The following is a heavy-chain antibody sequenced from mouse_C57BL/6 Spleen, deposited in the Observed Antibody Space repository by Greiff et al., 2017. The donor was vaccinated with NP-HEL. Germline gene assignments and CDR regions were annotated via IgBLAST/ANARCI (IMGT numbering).Heavy chain of an antibody. CDR3: ARPGSSNYAMDY. Sequence: VQLQQPGAELVRPGTSVKLSCKASGYTFTSYWMHWVKQRPGQGLEWIGVIDPSDSYTNYNQKFKGKATLTVDTSSSTAYMQLSNLTSEDSAVCYCARPGSSNYAMDYWGQGTSVTVSS. CDR1: GYTFTSYW. J-gene: IGHJ4*01. V-gene: IGHV1-59*01. D-gene: IGHD1-1*01. CDR2: IDPSDSYT.